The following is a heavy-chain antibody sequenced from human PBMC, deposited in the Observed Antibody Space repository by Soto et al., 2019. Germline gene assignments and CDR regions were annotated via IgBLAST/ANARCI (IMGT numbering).Heavy chain of an antibody. V-gene: IGHV3-53*01. J-gene: IGHJ6*03. D-gene: IGHD6-13*01. CDR1: GFTVSSNY. Sequence: GGSLRLSCAASGFTVSSNYMSWVRQAPGKGLEWGSVIYSGGSTYYADSVKGRFTISRDNSKNTLYLQMNSLRAEDTAVYYCARGAAAASYYSYYMDVWGKGTTVTVSS. CDR3: ARGAAAASYYSYYMDV. CDR2: IYSGGST.